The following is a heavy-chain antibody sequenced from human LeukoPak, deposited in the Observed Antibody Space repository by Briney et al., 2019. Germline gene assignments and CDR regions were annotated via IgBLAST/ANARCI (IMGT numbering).Heavy chain of an antibody. V-gene: IGHV4-39*01. Sequence: SETLSHTCSVSGGSISSSSNFWGWIRQPPGKRLEWIGTINYSGTTYYNPSLKSRVTISVDASKNQFSLKLNSVTAADTAVYYYARHGWYSSSSDFVYWSQGTLVTVSS. CDR1: GGSISSSSNF. CDR3: ARHGWYSSSSDFVY. J-gene: IGHJ4*02. D-gene: IGHD1-26*01. CDR2: INYSGTT.